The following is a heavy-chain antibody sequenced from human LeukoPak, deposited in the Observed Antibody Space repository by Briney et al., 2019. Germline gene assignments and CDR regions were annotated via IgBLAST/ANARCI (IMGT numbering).Heavy chain of an antibody. CDR3: ARDGGGTTRSYYDILTGYPAVFDY. Sequence: AASVKVSCKASGYTFTSYGISWVRQAPGQGLEWMGWISAYNGNTNYAQKLQGRVTMTTDTSTSTACMELRSLRSDDTAVYYCARDGGGTTRSYYDILTGYPAVFDYWGQGTLVTVSS. J-gene: IGHJ4*02. CDR1: GYTFTSYG. D-gene: IGHD3-9*01. CDR2: ISAYNGNT. V-gene: IGHV1-18*01.